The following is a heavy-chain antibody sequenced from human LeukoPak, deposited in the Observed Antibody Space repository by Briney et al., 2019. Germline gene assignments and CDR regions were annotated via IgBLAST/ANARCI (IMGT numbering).Heavy chain of an antibody. CDR3: VRESCSGGSCTYDPFDI. V-gene: IGHV3-30-3*01. CDR2: MSVNGVNK. J-gene: IGHJ3*02. CDR1: GFSYSSYS. D-gene: IGHD2-15*01. Sequence: GGSLRLSCVASGFSYSSYSIHWVRRVPGKGLEWVAVMSVNGVNKYYADSVRGRFTVSRDISKNTQFLQMNSLRFEDTAVYFCVRESCSGGSCTYDPFDIWGHGTMVTVST.